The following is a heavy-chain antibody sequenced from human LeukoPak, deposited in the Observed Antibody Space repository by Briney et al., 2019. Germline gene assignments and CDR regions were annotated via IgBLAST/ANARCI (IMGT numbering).Heavy chain of an antibody. CDR3: VRDRLEPPSYYFYMDV. CDR2: ISSTSSYI. V-gene: IGHV3-21*01. Sequence: GGSLRLSCGASGFTFRDYNMTWVRQAPGKGLEWVACISSTSSYIYYADSVQGRFTISRDNAKKSVYLQMDSLRAEDTSVYYCVRDRLEPPSYYFYMDVWGKGTTVTVSS. D-gene: IGHD1-1*01. CDR1: GFTFRDYN. J-gene: IGHJ6*03.